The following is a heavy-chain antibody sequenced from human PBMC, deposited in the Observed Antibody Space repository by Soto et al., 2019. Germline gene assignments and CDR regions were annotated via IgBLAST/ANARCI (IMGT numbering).Heavy chain of an antibody. Sequence: QVQLVESGGGVVQPGRSLRLSCAASGFTFSSYAMHWVRQAPGKGLEWVAVISYDGSNKYYADSVKGRFTISRDNSKNTLYLQMNSLRAEDTAVYYCARDRPYPMAVATYYFDYWGQGTLVTVSS. CDR2: ISYDGSNK. CDR3: ARDRPYPMAVATYYFDY. CDR1: GFTFSSYA. J-gene: IGHJ4*02. D-gene: IGHD6-19*01. V-gene: IGHV3-30-3*01.